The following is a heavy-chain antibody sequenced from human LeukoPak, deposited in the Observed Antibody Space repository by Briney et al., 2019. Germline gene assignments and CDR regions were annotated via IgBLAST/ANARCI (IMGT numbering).Heavy chain of an antibody. CDR2: IYYSGST. D-gene: IGHD6-13*01. V-gene: IGHV4-59*01. CDR3: ARGQQLVIY. J-gene: IGHJ4*02. Sequence: PSETLSLTCTVSGGSITSYYWSWIRQPPGKGLEWIGYIYYSGSTNYNPSLKSRVTISVDTSKNQFSLKLSSVTAADTAVYYCARGQQLVIYWGQGTLVTVSS. CDR1: GGSITSYY.